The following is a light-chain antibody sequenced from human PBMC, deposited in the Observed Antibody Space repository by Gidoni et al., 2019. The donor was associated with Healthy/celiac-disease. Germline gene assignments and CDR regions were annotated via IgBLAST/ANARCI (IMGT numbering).Light chain of an antibody. Sequence: EILLTQSPATLSVSPGERATLSCRASQRISSNLAWYQQKPGQAPRLLIYSASIRATGIPARFSGSGSGTEFTLTISILQSEDFAVYYCQQSKNWPLTFGPXTKVDI. CDR1: QRISSN. J-gene: IGKJ3*01. CDR2: SAS. V-gene: IGKV3D-15*03. CDR3: QQSKNWPLT.